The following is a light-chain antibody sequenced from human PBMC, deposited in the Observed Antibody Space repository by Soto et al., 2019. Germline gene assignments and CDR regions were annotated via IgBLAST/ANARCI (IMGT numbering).Light chain of an antibody. Sequence: QSVLTQPRSVSGSPGQSVTISCTGTSSDVGGYNYVSWYQQHPVKAPKLMIYDVSKRPSGVPDRFSGSKSGNTASLTISGLQAEDEADYYCCSYAGSYNYVFGTGTKLTVL. CDR2: DVS. CDR3: CSYAGSYNYV. J-gene: IGLJ1*01. CDR1: SSDVGGYNY. V-gene: IGLV2-11*01.